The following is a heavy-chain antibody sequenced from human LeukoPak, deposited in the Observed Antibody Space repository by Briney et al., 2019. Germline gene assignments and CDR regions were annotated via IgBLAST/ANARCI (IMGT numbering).Heavy chain of an antibody. Sequence: GASVKVSCKASGYSFTSNYIHWVRQAPGQGLEWMGWISAYNGNTNYAQKLQGRVTMTTDTSTSTAYMELRSLRSDDTAVYYCAREEPGSGWLFDYWGQGTLVTVSS. V-gene: IGHV1-18*04. CDR2: ISAYNGNT. CDR1: GYSFTSNY. D-gene: IGHD6-19*01. J-gene: IGHJ4*02. CDR3: AREEPGSGWLFDY.